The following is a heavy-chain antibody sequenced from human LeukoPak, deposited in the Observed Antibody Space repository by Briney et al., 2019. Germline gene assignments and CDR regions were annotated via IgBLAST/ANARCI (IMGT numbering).Heavy chain of an antibody. J-gene: IGHJ6*03. CDR2: IRNDGRNK. Sequence: GSLRLSCAASRFTFSSYGMHWVRQAPGKGLQWVAFIRNDGRNKYYADSVKGRFTISRDNSKNTVYLQMNSLRVEDTAVYYCAKDGLLLNIYDHYYYYMDVWGKGTTVTVSS. CDR1: RFTFSSYG. D-gene: IGHD3/OR15-3a*01. CDR3: AKDGLLLNIYDHYYYYMDV. V-gene: IGHV3-30*02.